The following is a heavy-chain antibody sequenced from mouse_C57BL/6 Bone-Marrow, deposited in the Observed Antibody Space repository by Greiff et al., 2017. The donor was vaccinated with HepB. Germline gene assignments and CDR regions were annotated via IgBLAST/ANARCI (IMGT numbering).Heavy chain of an antibody. CDR2: ISNGGGST. CDR3: ARQVYDYDGFAY. CDR1: GFTFSDYY. J-gene: IGHJ3*01. V-gene: IGHV5-12*01. D-gene: IGHD2-4*01. Sequence: EVKLEESGGGLVQPGGSLKLSCAASGFTFSDYYMYWVRQTPEKRLEWVAYISNGGGSTYYPDTVKGRFTISRDNAKNTLYLQMSRLKSEDTAMYYCARQVYDYDGFAYWGQGTLVTVSA.